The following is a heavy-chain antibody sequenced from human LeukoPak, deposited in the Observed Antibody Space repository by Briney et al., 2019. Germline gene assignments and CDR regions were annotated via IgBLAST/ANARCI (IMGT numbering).Heavy chain of an antibody. J-gene: IGHJ5*02. CDR2: IYSTDSDT. Sequence: GESLMISCKCSGYSFTSYWIGLVREMPGEGLEWIGIIYSTDSDTRYSPSFQGQVTISVDKSISTAYVQWSSLKASDTAMYYCARRSCSGGSCYPGWFDPWGQGTLVTVSS. V-gene: IGHV5-51*01. CDR3: ARRSCSGGSCYPGWFDP. CDR1: GYSFTSYW. D-gene: IGHD2-15*01.